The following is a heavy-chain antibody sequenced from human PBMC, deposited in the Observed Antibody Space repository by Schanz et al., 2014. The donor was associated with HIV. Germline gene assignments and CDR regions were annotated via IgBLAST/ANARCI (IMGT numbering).Heavy chain of an antibody. D-gene: IGHD1-1*01. V-gene: IGHV3-33*08. CDR3: ARFANWAFDI. CDR1: GITFSSYA. CDR2: LWHDGSNK. Sequence: VQLLDSGGGFVQPGGSLRLSCEASGITFSSYAMSWVRQAPGKGLEWVAVLWHDGSNKYYVDSVKGRFTISRDNSKNTVYLQMNSLRFEDTAVYYCARFANWAFDIWGQGTTVTVSS. J-gene: IGHJ3*02.